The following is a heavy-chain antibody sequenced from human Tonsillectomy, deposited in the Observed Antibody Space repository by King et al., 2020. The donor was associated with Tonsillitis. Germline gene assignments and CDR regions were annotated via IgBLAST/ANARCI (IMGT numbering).Heavy chain of an antibody. D-gene: IGHD3-16*01. CDR3: ARPMGDYNWFDP. Sequence: LQLQESGPGLVKPSETLSLTCTVSGGSISSSSYYWGWIRQPPGKGLEWIGSIYYSGSTYYNPSLKSRVTISVDTSKNQFSLKLSSVTAADTAVYYCARPMGDYNWFDPWGQGTLVTVSS. CDR1: GGSISSSSYY. CDR2: IYYSGST. J-gene: IGHJ5*02. V-gene: IGHV4-39*01.